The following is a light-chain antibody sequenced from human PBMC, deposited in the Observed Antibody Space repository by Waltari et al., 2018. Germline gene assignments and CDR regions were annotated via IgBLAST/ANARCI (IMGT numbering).Light chain of an antibody. CDR3: QVWDYDTAHLV. V-gene: IGLV3-21*04. CDR1: NVGAKS. Sequence: SYVLTQTPSVSVAPGKTARIACGGNNVGAKSVHRYQRRPGQAPVLIIYYDSVRPSGIPERFSGSNSGNTATLTISRVEAGDEADYYCQVWDYDTAHLVFGGGTTLTVV. J-gene: IGLJ3*02. CDR2: YDS.